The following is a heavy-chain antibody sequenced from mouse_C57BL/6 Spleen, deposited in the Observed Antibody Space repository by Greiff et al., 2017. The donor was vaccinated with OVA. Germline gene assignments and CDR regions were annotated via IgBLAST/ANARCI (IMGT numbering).Heavy chain of an antibody. D-gene: IGHD1-1*01. CDR1: GYTFTSYW. Sequence: VQLQESGAELVKPGASVKLSCKASGYTFTSYWMHWVKQRPGRGLEWIGRIDPNSGGTKYNEKFKSKATLTVDKPASTAYMQLSSLTSEDSAVYYCARWGINYYGSSYLDYWGQGTTLTVSS. J-gene: IGHJ2*01. CDR2: IDPNSGGT. CDR3: ARWGINYYGSSYLDY. V-gene: IGHV1-72*01.